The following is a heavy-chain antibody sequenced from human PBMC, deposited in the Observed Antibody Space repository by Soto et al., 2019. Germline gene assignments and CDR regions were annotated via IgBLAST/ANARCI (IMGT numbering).Heavy chain of an antibody. CDR1: GGTFSSYT. Sequence: SVKVSCKASGGTFSSYTISWVRQAPGQGLEWMGRIIPILGIANYAQKIQGRVTITADKSTSTAYMELSSLRSEDTSVYYCAREGDNWNDNYFDYWGQGTLVTAPQ. J-gene: IGHJ4*02. D-gene: IGHD1-1*01. V-gene: IGHV1-69*04. CDR2: IIPILGIA. CDR3: AREGDNWNDNYFDY.